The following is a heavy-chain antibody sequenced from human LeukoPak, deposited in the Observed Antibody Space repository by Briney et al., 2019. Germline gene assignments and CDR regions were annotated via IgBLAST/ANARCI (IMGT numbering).Heavy chain of an antibody. J-gene: IGHJ6*04. CDR1: GGTFSSYA. D-gene: IGHD5-24*01. CDR3: ARYGSRDGDYYYYGMDV. V-gene: IGHV1-69*13. CDR2: IIPIFGTA. Sequence: ASVKVSCKASGGTFSSYAISCVRQAPGQGLEWMGGIIPIFGTANYAQKFQGRVTITADESTSTAYMELSSLRSEDTAVYYCARYGSRDGDYYYYGMDVWGKGTTVTVSS.